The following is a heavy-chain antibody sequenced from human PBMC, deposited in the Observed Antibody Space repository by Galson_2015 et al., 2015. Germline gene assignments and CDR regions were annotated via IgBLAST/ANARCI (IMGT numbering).Heavy chain of an antibody. CDR2: IYYSGST. CDR1: GGSISSGGYY. CDR3: ARDADCGGDCYSHWYFDL. Sequence: TLSLTCTVSGGSISSGGYYWSWNRQHPGKGLEWIGYIYYSGSTYYNPSLKSRVTISVDTSKNQFSLKLSSVTAVDTAVYYCARDADCGGDCYSHWYFDLWGRGTLVTVSS. J-gene: IGHJ2*01. D-gene: IGHD2-21*02. V-gene: IGHV4-31*03.